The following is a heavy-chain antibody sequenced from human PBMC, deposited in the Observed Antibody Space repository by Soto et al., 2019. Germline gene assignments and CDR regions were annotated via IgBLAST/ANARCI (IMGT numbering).Heavy chain of an antibody. J-gene: IGHJ6*02. CDR3: ARGNYDFWSGYRGPSNYYYGMDV. D-gene: IGHD3-3*01. Sequence: QVQLVQSGAEVKKPGSSVKVSCKASGGTFSSYAISWVRQAPGQGLEWMGGIIPIFGTANYAQKFQGRVTITADESTSTAYMELSSLRSEDTAVYHCARGNYDFWSGYRGPSNYYYGMDVWGQGTTVTVSS. V-gene: IGHV1-69*01. CDR2: IIPIFGTA. CDR1: GGTFSSYA.